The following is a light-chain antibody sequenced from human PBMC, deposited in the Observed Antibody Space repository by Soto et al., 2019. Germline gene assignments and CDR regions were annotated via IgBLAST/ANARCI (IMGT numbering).Light chain of an antibody. J-gene: IGKJ1*01. Sequence: EIVMTQSPATLSVSPGERATLSCRASQSVGSNLAWYQQKPGQAPRLLIYGASTRATDIPARFSGSGSGTEFTLTLSSLQSEDFAVYSCQQHDNWPPTFGNGTKVEIK. CDR2: GAS. CDR3: QQHDNWPPT. V-gene: IGKV3-15*01. CDR1: QSVGSN.